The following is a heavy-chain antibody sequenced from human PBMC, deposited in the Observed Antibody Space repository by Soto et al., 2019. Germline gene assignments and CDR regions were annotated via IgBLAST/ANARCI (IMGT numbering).Heavy chain of an antibody. CDR1: GFSCRGYG. Sequence: GWSLRLSCAASGFSCRGYGLTWVRQAPGKGLEWVSAISSSSGITFYADSVKGRFIISRDNSKNTLYLQMNSLRVEDTAVYYCTKPPSIKYGFDYWGQGTLVTGSS. D-gene: IGHD1-20*01. CDR2: ISSSSGIT. CDR3: TKPPSIKYGFDY. V-gene: IGHV3-23*01. J-gene: IGHJ4*02.